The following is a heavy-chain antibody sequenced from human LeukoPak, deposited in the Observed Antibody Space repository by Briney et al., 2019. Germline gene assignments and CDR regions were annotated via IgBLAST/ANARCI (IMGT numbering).Heavy chain of an antibody. CDR3: ARDLRAVTKYYYYYMDV. J-gene: IGHJ6*03. V-gene: IGHV3-7*01. CDR1: GFTFSSYW. CDR2: IKQDGSEK. D-gene: IGHD6-19*01. Sequence: GGSLRLSCAASGFTFSSYWMSWVRQAPGKGLEWVANIKQDGSEKYYVDSVKGRFAISRDNAKNSLYLQMNSLRAEDTAVYYCARDLRAVTKYYYYYMDVWGKGTTVTVSS.